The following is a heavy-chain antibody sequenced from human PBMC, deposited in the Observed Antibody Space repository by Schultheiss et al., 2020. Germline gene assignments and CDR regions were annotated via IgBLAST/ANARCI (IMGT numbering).Heavy chain of an antibody. CDR2: ISYDGSNK. Sequence: SCAASGFTFSSYGMHWVRQAPGKGLEWVAVISYDGSNKYYADSMKGRFTISRDNSKNTLYLEMNSLRAEDTAVYYCAKEKVQRAYDVFDIWGQGTLVTVSS. V-gene: IGHV3-30*18. CDR1: GFTFSSYG. J-gene: IGHJ3*02. CDR3: AKEKVQRAYDVFDI.